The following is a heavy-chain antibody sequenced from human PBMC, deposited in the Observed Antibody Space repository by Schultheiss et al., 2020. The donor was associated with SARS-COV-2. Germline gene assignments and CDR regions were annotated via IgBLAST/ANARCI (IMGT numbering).Heavy chain of an antibody. CDR3: ARMGVYYDSSNYYRGWFDP. J-gene: IGHJ5*02. Sequence: SGPTLVKPTQTLTLTCTVSGFSLSNARMGVSWIRQPPGKALEWLALIYWDDDKRYSPSLKSRLTISKDTSKNQVVLTMTNMDPVDTATYYCARMGVYYDSSNYYRGWFDPWGQGTLVTVSS. CDR2: IYWDDDK. CDR1: GFSLSNARMG. D-gene: IGHD3-22*01. V-gene: IGHV2-5*02.